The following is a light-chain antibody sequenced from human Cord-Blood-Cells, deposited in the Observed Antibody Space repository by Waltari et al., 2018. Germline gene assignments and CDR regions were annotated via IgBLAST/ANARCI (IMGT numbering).Light chain of an antibody. CDR1: QSVSSSY. Sequence: EIVLTQSPGTLSLSPGERATLSCRASQSVSSSYLAWYQQKPGQDPRLLIYGASSRATGIPDRFSGSGSGTDFTLTISRLEPEDFAVNYCQQYGSSPRTFGQGTKVEIK. CDR3: QQYGSSPRT. J-gene: IGKJ1*01. CDR2: GAS. V-gene: IGKV3-20*01.